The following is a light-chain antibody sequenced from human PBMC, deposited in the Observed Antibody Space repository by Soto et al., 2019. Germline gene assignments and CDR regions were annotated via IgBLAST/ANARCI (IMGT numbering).Light chain of an antibody. Sequence: EIVLTQSPASLSLSPGERATLSCRASQSLIRVLAWYQQKPGQAPRLLIYDTSYRATGIPVRFIGSGSGTGFTLTLRRLEPEGSAVYLCQPSWEWPLPFGGGTKVEI. CDR1: QSLIRV. CDR3: QPSWEWPLP. CDR2: DTS. V-gene: IGKV3-11*01. J-gene: IGKJ4*01.